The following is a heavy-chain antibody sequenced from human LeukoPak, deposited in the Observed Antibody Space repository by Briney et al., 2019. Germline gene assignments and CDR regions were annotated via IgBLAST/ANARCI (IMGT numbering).Heavy chain of an antibody. D-gene: IGHD6-19*01. V-gene: IGHV3-30*02. Sequence: PGGSLRLSCAASGFTFSSYGMHWVRQAPGKGLEWVAFIRYDGSNKYYADSVKGRFTISRDNSKNTLYLQMNSLRAEDTAVYYCARGSIAVAGDLGWRWGQGTLVTVSS. J-gene: IGHJ4*02. CDR3: ARGSIAVAGDLGWR. CDR1: GFTFSSYG. CDR2: IRYDGSNK.